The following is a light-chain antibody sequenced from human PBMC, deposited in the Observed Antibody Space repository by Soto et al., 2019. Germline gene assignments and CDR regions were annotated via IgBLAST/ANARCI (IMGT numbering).Light chain of an antibody. V-gene: IGKV3-20*01. Sequence: EIVLTQSPGTLSLSPGARATLSCRASQSVSSNYLAWYQQKPGQAPRLLIFGTSSRATGIPDRFSGSGSGTDFTLTISRLEPEDFAVYYCQQYTTSSWTFGQGTKVDIK. J-gene: IGKJ1*01. CDR2: GTS. CDR1: QSVSSNY. CDR3: QQYTTSSWT.